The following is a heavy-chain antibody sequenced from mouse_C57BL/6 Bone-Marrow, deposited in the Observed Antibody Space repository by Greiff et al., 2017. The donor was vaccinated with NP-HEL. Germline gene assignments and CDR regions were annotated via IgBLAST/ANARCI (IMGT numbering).Heavy chain of an antibody. J-gene: IGHJ1*03. CDR2: INYDGSST. Sequence: EVQLVESEGGLVQPGSSMKLSCTASGFTFSDYYMAWVRQVPEKGLEWVANINYDGSSTYYLDSLKSRFIISRDNAKNILYLQMSSLKSEDTATYYCARDWAVVAHWYFDVWGTGTTVTVSS. D-gene: IGHD1-1*01. V-gene: IGHV5-16*01. CDR1: GFTFSDYY. CDR3: ARDWAVVAHWYFDV.